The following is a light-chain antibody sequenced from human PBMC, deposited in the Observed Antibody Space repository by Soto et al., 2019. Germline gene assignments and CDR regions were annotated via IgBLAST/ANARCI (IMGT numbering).Light chain of an antibody. CDR1: QGISSY. CDR3: QQYYSYPPT. CDR2: AAS. J-gene: IGKJ3*01. Sequence: AIRMTQSPSSLSASTGDRVTITCRASQGISSYLAWYQQKPGKAPKLLIYAASTLQSGVPSRFSGSGSGTDFTLTISCLQSEDFAPYYCQQYYSYPPTFGPGTKVDIK. V-gene: IGKV1-8*01.